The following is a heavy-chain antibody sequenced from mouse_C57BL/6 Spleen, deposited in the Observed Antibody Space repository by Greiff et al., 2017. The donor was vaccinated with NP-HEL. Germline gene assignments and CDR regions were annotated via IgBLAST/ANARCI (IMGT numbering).Heavy chain of an antibody. D-gene: IGHD2-4*01. CDR1: GYSFTDYN. J-gene: IGHJ4*01. Sequence: VHVKQSGPELVKPGASVKISCKASGYSFTDYNMNWVKQSNGKSLEWIGVINPNYGTTSYNQKFKGKATLTVDQSSSTAYMQLNSLTSEDSAVYYCARGFPTDYDGAGAMDYWGQGTSVTVSS. CDR3: ARGFPTDYDGAGAMDY. V-gene: IGHV1-39*01. CDR2: INPNYGTT.